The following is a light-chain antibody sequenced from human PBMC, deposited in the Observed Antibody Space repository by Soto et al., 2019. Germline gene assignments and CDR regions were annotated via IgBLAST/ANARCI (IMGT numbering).Light chain of an antibody. CDR1: QGISSW. V-gene: IGKV1-12*01. J-gene: IGKJ4*01. CDR2: KAS. CDR3: QQASSFPLT. Sequence: DLQMTQSPSSVSASVGDTVSITCRASQGISSWLAWFQQQPGKAPKLLIYKASNLQSGVPSRFSGSGSGTDFTLTISSLQPDDFATYFCQQASSFPLTFGGGTKVEIK.